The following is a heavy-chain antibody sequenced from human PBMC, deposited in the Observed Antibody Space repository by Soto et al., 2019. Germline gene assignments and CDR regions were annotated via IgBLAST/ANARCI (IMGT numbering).Heavy chain of an antibody. J-gene: IGHJ5*02. Sequence: PSETLSLTCTVSGGSISSYYWSWIRQPPGKGLEWIGYIYYSGSTNYNPSLKSRVTISVDTSKNQFSLKLSSVTAADTAVYYCARRRTTYCSGGSCYFWFDPWGQGTLVTVS. CDR2: IYYSGST. V-gene: IGHV4-59*01. D-gene: IGHD2-15*01. CDR3: ARRRTTYCSGGSCYFWFDP. CDR1: GGSISSYY.